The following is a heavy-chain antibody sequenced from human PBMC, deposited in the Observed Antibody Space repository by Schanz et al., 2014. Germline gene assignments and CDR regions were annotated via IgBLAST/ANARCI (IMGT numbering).Heavy chain of an antibody. D-gene: IGHD1-26*01. V-gene: IGHV3-48*01. Sequence: EVRLVESGGGLVQPGGSLRLSCEASGFAFNSYSMNWVRQVPGKGLEWLSYIATSSSTRHYADSVKGRVTISRDNAKNSVSLQMRRLRVEDTAVYYCASGVRVSGLQKGLQFWGRGTLVIVSS. CDR2: IATSSSTR. CDR3: ASGVRVSGLQKGLQF. J-gene: IGHJ1*01. CDR1: GFAFNSYS.